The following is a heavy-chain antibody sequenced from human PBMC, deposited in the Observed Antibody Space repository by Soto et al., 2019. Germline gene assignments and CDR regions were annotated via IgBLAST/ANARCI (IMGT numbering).Heavy chain of an antibody. J-gene: IGHJ4*02. CDR2: INPNCGGT. CDR1: GYTFTGYY. V-gene: IGHV1-2*04. CDR3: ARGLAAAGPTPPFPY. Sequence: QVQLVQSGAEVKKPGASVKVSCKASGYTFTGYYMHWVRQAPGQGLEWMGWINPNCGGTNYAQKFQGWVTMTRDTSISTAYMELSRLRSDDTAVYYCARGLAAAGPTPPFPYWGQGTLVTVSS. D-gene: IGHD6-13*01.